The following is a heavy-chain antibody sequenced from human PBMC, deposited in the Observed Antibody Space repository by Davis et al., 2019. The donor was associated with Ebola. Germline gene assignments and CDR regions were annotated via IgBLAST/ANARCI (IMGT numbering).Heavy chain of an antibody. CDR1: GFTFSSYS. Sequence: GESLKISCAASGFTFSSYSMNWVRQAPGKGLEWVSSISSSSSYIYYADSVKGRFTISRDNAKNSLYLQMNSLRDEDTAVYYCARGSVWGYWGQGTLVTVSS. CDR3: ARGSVWGY. CDR2: ISSSSSYI. V-gene: IGHV3-21*01. D-gene: IGHD3-16*01. J-gene: IGHJ4*02.